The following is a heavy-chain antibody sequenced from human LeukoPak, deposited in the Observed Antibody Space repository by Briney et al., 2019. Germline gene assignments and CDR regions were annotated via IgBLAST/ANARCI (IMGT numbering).Heavy chain of an antibody. D-gene: IGHD3-22*01. CDR3: ARDPPYGSGYYLAY. V-gene: IGHV3-33*01. J-gene: IGHJ4*02. CDR2: IWYDGSNK. Sequence: GGSLRLSCAASGFTFSSYGMHWVRQAPGKGLEWVAVIWYDGSNKYYADSVKGRFTISRDNSKNTLYLQMNSLRAEDTAVYYCARDPPYGSGYYLAYWGQGTLVTVSS. CDR1: GFTFSSYG.